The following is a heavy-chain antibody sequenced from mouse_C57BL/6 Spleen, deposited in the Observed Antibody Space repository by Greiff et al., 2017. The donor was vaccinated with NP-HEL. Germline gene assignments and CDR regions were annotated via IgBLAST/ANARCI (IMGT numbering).Heavy chain of an antibody. J-gene: IGHJ2*01. CDR3: ARRGGLRAYYFDY. Sequence: DVHLVESGGGLVKPGGSLKLSCAASGFTFSDYGMHWVRQAPERGLEWVAYISSGSSTIYYDDTVKSRFTLSRDNAKYTLFLQMTSQRSEVSDRYYGARRGGLRAYYFDYWGQGTTLTVSS. CDR1: GFTFSDYG. V-gene: IGHV5-17*01. CDR2: ISSGSSTI. D-gene: IGHD1-1*01.